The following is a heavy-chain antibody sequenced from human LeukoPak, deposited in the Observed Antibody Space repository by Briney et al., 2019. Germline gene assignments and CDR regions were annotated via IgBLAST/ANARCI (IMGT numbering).Heavy chain of an antibody. CDR1: GFTVSSNY. CDR2: IYSGGST. V-gene: IGHV3-53*01. Sequence: GGSLRLSCAASGFTVSSNYMSWVRQAPGKGLEWVSVIYSGGSTYYADSVKGRFTISRDNSKNTLYLQMNSLRAEDTAVYYCAREGGGSYYYYYGMDVWGQGTTVTVSS. D-gene: IGHD1-26*01. CDR3: AREGGGSYYYYYGMDV. J-gene: IGHJ6*02.